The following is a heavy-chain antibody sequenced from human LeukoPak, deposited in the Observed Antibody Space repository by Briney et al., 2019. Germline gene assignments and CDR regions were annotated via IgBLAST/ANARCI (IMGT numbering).Heavy chain of an antibody. CDR3: ARKLRFLEWLPYARWFDP. V-gene: IGHV4-30-4*08. CDR2: IYYSGST. CDR1: GGSISSGDYY. D-gene: IGHD3-3*01. J-gene: IGHJ5*02. Sequence: SETLSLTCTVSGGSISSGDYYWSWIRQPPGKGLEWIGYIYYSGSTYYNPSLKSRVTISVDTSKNQFSLKLSSVTAADTAVYYCARKLRFLEWLPYARWFDPWGRGTLVTVSS.